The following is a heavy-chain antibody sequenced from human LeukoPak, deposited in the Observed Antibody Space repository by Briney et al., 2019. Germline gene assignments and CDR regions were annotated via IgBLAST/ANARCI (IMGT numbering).Heavy chain of an antibody. CDR1: GYTFTSYY. J-gene: IGHJ4*02. D-gene: IGHD1-1*01. Sequence: ASVKVSCKASGYTFTSYYMHWVRQAPGQGLEWMGIISPSGGSTSYAQKFQGRVTMTRDTSISTAYMELSRLRSDDTAVYCCVRARRGQLELGVSVYWGQGTLVTVSS. CDR3: VRARRGQLELGVSVY. V-gene: IGHV1-46*01. CDR2: ISPSGGST.